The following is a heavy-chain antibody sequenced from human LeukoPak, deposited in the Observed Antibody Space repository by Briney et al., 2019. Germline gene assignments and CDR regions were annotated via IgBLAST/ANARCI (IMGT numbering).Heavy chain of an antibody. CDR1: GFTFSSYT. J-gene: IGHJ4*02. V-gene: IGHV3-21*01. Sequence: GGSLRLSCAASGFTFSSYTMHWMRQAPGKGLEWVSSISGSNSYIFYADSVKGRFTVSRDNAKDSLYLQMNSLRAEDTAVYYCARALTTLTYEGYWGQGTLVTVSS. CDR3: ARALTTLTYEGY. CDR2: ISGSNSYI. D-gene: IGHD1-1*01.